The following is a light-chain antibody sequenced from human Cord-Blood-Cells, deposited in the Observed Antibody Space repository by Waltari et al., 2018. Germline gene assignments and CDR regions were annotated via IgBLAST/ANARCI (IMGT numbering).Light chain of an antibody. CDR2: QDS. J-gene: IGLJ3*02. V-gene: IGLV3-1*01. Sequence: SYELTQPPSVSVSPGQTASITCSGAKLGDKYACWYQQKPGQSPVLVIYQDSKRPSGIPGRFSGSNSGNTATLTISGTQAMDEADYYCQAWDSSTNWVFGGGTKLTVL. CDR1: KLGDKY. CDR3: QAWDSSTNWV.